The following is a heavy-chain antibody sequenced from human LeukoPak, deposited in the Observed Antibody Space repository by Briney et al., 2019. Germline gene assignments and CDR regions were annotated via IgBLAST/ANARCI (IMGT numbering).Heavy chain of an antibody. Sequence: TGGALRLSCAASGFPFNSYLMSWGRPAPGEGLEWVANIKQDGSEKYYVDSVKGRFTISRDNAKNSLYLQMNSLRAEDTAVYYCARDIRTFDYWGQGTLVTVSS. CDR3: ARDIRTFDY. CDR1: GFPFNSYL. CDR2: IKQDGSEK. V-gene: IGHV3-7*01. J-gene: IGHJ4*02.